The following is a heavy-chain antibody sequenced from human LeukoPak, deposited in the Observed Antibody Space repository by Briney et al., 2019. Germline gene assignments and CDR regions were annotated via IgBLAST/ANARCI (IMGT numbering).Heavy chain of an antibody. V-gene: IGHV3-53*01. CDR2: IYSGGST. CDR1: GFTVSSNY. CDR3: AKSGSSGYDPRDY. J-gene: IGHJ4*02. D-gene: IGHD5-12*01. Sequence: PGGSLRLSCAASGFTVSSNYMSWVRQAPGKGLEWVSVIYSGGSTYYADSVKGRFTISRDNSKNTLYLQMNSLRAEDTAVYYCAKSGSSGYDPRDYWGQGTLATVSS.